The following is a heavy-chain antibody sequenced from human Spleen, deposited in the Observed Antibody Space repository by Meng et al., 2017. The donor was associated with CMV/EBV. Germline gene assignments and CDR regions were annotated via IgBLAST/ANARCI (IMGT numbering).Heavy chain of an antibody. CDR1: GFTFSSYA. D-gene: IGHD3-22*01. CDR3: AKAITMEVVAHVDFDY. V-gene: IGHV3-23*01. J-gene: IGHJ4*02. Sequence: GESLKISCEASGFTFSSYAMNWVRQAPGKGLEWVSIISDRGETTYYADSVKGRFTISRDNSKNTVYLQMNSLRAEDTAMYYCAKAITMEVVAHVDFDYWGQGTLVTVSS. CDR2: ISDRGETT.